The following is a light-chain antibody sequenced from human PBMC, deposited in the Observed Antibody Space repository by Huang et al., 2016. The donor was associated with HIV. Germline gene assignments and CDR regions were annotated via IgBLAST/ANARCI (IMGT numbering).Light chain of an antibody. CDR2: GAA. J-gene: IGKJ2*01. CDR3: QQYYNRPPYT. Sequence: EIVMTQSPATLSVSPGERVTLFCRARQSVSGNLAWYQQKPGQAPRLLIYGAASRPTGIPARFSGSGSGTEFTLTISSLQSEEFAVYYCQQYYNRPPYTFGQGTKLEIK. V-gene: IGKV3-15*01. CDR1: QSVSGN.